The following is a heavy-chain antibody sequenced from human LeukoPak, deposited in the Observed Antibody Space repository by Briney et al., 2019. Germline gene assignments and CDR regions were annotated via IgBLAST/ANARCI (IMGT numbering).Heavy chain of an antibody. CDR2: INHSGST. Sequence: PSETLSLTRAVYGGSFSGYYWSWIRQPPGKGLEWIGEINHSGSTNYNPSLKSRVTISVDTSKNQFSLRLSSVTAADTAVYYCARGRGEGRGISMVRGVRAPSYNWFDPWGHGTLVTVSS. J-gene: IGHJ5*02. D-gene: IGHD3-10*01. V-gene: IGHV4-34*01. CDR3: ARGRGEGRGISMVRGVRAPSYNWFDP. CDR1: GGSFSGYY.